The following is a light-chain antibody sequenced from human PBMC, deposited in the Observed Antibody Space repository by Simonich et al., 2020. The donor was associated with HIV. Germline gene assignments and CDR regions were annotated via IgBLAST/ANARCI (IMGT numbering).Light chain of an antibody. CDR3: QQYYSTPLT. J-gene: IGKJ4*01. V-gene: IGKV4-1*01. CDR1: QSVLYSSNNKTY. Sequence: DIVMTQSPDSLVVSLGERATINCKSSQSVLYSSNNKTYLAWYQQKPGQPPKLLIYLASTREFGVPDRFSGSGSGTDFTLTISSLQAEDVAVYYCQQYYSTPLTFGGGTKVEIK. CDR2: LAS.